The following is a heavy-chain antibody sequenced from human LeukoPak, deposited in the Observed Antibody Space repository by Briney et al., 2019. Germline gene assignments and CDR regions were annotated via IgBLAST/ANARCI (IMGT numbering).Heavy chain of an antibody. CDR2: MNPNSGNT. CDR3: ARDLEYPGFDY. J-gene: IGHJ4*02. Sequence: ASVKVSCKASGGTFSSYAISWVRQATGQGLEWMGWMNPNSGNTGYAQKFQGRVTMTRNTSISTAYMELSSLRSEDTAVYYCARDLEYPGFDYWGQGTLVTVSS. V-gene: IGHV1-8*02. CDR1: GGTFSSYA. D-gene: IGHD6-6*01.